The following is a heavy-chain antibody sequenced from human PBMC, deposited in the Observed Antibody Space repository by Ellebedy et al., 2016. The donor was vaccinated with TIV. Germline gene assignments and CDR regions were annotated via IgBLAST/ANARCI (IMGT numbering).Heavy chain of an antibody. Sequence: SETLSLXCTVSGGSISSSSYYWGWIRQPPGKGLEWIGSIYYSGSTYYNPSLKSRVTISVDTSKNQFSLKLSSVTAADTAVYYCARRYSSSWYRFMWFDPWGQGTLVTVSS. CDR1: GGSISSSSYY. V-gene: IGHV4-39*01. J-gene: IGHJ5*02. CDR2: IYYSGST. CDR3: ARRYSSSWYRFMWFDP. D-gene: IGHD6-13*01.